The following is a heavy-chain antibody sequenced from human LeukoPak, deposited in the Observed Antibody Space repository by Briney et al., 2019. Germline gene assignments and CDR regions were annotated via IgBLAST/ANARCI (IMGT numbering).Heavy chain of an antibody. CDR2: IRSKAYGGTT. V-gene: IGHV3-49*04. Sequence: GGSLRLSCTASGFTFGDYAMSWVRQAPGKGLEWVGFIRSKAYGGTTEYAASVKGRFTISRDDSKSIAYLQMNSLKTEDTAVYYCTRDRDYYDSSGYYDGMDYWGQGTLVTVSS. D-gene: IGHD3-22*01. J-gene: IGHJ4*02. CDR3: TRDRDYYDSSGYYDGMDY. CDR1: GFTFGDYA.